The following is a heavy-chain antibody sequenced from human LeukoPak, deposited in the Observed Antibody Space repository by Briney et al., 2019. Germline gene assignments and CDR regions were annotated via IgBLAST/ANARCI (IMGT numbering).Heavy chain of an antibody. CDR3: ARDRRYFDYLPSDY. D-gene: IGHD3-9*01. CDR1: GYSINSGYY. V-gene: IGHV4-38-2*02. J-gene: IGHJ4*02. CDR2: MSRYGST. Sequence: PSETLSLTCAVSGYSINSGYYWGWIRQPPGKGLEWIGSMSRYGSTYYNPSLKSRVTMSVDTSKNQFSLKLNPVTAADTAVYYCARDRRYFDYLPSDYWGQGTLVTVSS.